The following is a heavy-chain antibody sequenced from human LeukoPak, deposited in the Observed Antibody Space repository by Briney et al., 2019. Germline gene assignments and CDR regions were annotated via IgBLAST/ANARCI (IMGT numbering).Heavy chain of an antibody. J-gene: IGHJ5*02. V-gene: IGHV4-39*01. Sequence: SETLCLTCTVSGGSISSSSYYWDWIRQPPGKGLEWIGSIYYSGSTYYNPSLKSRVTIFVDTSKNQFSLKLSSVTAADTAVYYCARRRSGLNGLDPWGQGTLVTVSS. CDR2: IYYSGST. CDR1: GGSISSSSYY. CDR3: ARRRSGLNGLDP.